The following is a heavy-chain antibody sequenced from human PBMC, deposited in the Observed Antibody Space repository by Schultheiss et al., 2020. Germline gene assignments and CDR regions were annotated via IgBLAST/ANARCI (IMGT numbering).Heavy chain of an antibody. CDR2: ISYDGSNK. D-gene: IGHD4-17*01. CDR3: AREYGDYVPDY. V-gene: IGHV3-30-3*01. Sequence: GGSLRLSCAASGFTFSSYAMHWVRQAPGKGLEWVAVISYDGSNKYYADSVKGRFTISRDNAKNTLYLQMNSLRAEDTAVYYCAREYGDYVPDYWGQGTLVTVSS. J-gene: IGHJ4*02. CDR1: GFTFSSYA.